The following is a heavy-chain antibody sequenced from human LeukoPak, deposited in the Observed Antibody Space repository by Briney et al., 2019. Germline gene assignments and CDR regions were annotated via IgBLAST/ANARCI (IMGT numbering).Heavy chain of an antibody. D-gene: IGHD2-15*01. CDR2: IYHSGST. CDR3: ARDPPPYCSGGSCWYFDY. V-gene: IGHV4-38-2*02. Sequence: SETLSLTCTVSGYSISSGYYWGWIRQPPGKGLEWIGSIYHSGSTYYNSSLKSRVTISVDTSKNQFSLKLSSVTAADTAVYYCARDPPPYCSGGSCWYFDYWGQGTLVTVSS. J-gene: IGHJ4*02. CDR1: GYSISSGYY.